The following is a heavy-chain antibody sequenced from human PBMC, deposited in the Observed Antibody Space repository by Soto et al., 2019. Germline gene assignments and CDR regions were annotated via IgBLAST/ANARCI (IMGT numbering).Heavy chain of an antibody. CDR3: ARVYYSGMDV. CDR1: GGSISSYY. CDR2: IYYTGST. V-gene: IGHV4-59*12. Sequence: QVQLQESGPGLVKPSETLSLTCTVSGGSISSYYWSWIRQPPGKGLEWIGYIYYTGSTNYNHSLKNRVNLSVDTSKNQGYLKPSTVTAADTAAYYCARVYYSGMDVWGQGTTVTVSS. J-gene: IGHJ6*02.